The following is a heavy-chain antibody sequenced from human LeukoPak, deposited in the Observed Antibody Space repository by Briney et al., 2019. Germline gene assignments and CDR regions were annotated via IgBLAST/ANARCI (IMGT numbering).Heavy chain of an antibody. CDR3: ARDEAYSFDY. CDR1: GFTFSSYS. D-gene: IGHD2-21*01. CDR2: ISSSSYTI. Sequence: PGGSLRLSCAASGFTFSSYSINWVRQAPGKGLEWVSYISSSSYTISYADSVKGRFTISRDNAKNSLYLQMNSLRAEDTATYYCARDEAYSFDYWGQGALVTVSS. J-gene: IGHJ4*02. V-gene: IGHV3-48*01.